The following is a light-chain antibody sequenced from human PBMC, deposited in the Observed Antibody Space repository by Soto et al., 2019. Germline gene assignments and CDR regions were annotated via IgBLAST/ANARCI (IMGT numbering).Light chain of an antibody. Sequence: QSVLTQPPAASGSLGQSVAISCTGSSSDVGGYNYVSWYQQHPGKAPKVMIYEVSRRPSGVPDRFSASKSGNTASLTVSGLQADDEADYYCSSYAGDNYWVFGGGTKVTVL. J-gene: IGLJ3*02. CDR2: EVS. CDR1: SSDVGGYNY. CDR3: SSYAGDNYWV. V-gene: IGLV2-8*01.